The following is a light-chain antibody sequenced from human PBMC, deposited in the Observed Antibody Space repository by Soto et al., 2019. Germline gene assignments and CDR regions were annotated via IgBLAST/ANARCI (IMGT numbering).Light chain of an antibody. Sequence: QSVLTQSPSASASLGASVRLTCTLSSGHSTYAIAWHQQQPEKGPRNSMKVNSDGSHRKGDGIPDRFSGSPSEAERYLTLSSLQSEDEADYYCQTWGTGYVVFGGGTKVTVL. CDR2: VNSDGSH. J-gene: IGLJ2*01. V-gene: IGLV4-69*01. CDR3: QTWGTGYVV. CDR1: SGHSTYA.